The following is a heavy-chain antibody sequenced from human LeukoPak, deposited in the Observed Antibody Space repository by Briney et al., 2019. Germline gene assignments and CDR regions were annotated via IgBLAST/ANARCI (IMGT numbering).Heavy chain of an antibody. D-gene: IGHD2-21*01. J-gene: IGHJ4*02. V-gene: IGHV3-7*01. Sequence: PGGSLRLSCAASGFTFSTYWMSWVRQAPGKGLEWVANTKKDGSEKYYVDSVKGRFTISRDNAKNSLYLQMNSLRVEDTAVYYCVREGYFVFDFWGQGAMVTVPP. CDR2: TKKDGSEK. CDR3: VREGYFVFDF. CDR1: GFTFSTYW.